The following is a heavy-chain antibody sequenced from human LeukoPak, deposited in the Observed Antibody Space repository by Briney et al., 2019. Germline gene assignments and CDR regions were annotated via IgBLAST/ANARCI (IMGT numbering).Heavy chain of an antibody. CDR3: AGDRFLEWLVGAFDI. D-gene: IGHD3-3*01. Sequence: ASVKVSCKASGYTFTSYGISWVRQAPGQGLEWMGWISAYNGNTNYAQKLQGRVTMTTDTSTSTAYMELRSLRSDDTAVYYCAGDRFLEWLVGAFDIWGQGTMVTVSS. CDR1: GYTFTSYG. CDR2: ISAYNGNT. V-gene: IGHV1-18*01. J-gene: IGHJ3*02.